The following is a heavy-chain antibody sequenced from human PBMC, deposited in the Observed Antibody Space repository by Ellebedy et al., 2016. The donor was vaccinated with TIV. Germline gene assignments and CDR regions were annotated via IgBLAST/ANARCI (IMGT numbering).Heavy chain of an antibody. J-gene: IGHJ4*02. CDR2: INTDGSDT. Sequence: GESLKISCAASGSTFSKNWMHWFRQAPGKGLVWVSRINTDGSDTTYADSVKGRFTTSRDNAKNTLHLQMSSLRPEDTAVYYCRVYLEGFDSWGQGTLVTVSS. CDR3: RVYLEGFDS. CDR1: GSTFSKNW. V-gene: IGHV3-74*01. D-gene: IGHD2-8*01.